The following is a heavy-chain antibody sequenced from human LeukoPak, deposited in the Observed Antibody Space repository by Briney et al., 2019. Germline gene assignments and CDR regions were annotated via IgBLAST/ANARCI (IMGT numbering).Heavy chain of an antibody. CDR1: GFTFTRYW. D-gene: IGHD4-17*01. J-gene: IGHJ4*02. V-gene: IGHV3-7*01. CDR3: ARDGDYIMPPFDY. Sequence: GGSLRLSCAASGFTFTRYWMSWVRQAPGRGLEWVANIKQDGSETHYVDSVRGRFTISRDNARNLVYLQVNSLRDDDTAVYYCARDGDYIMPPFDYWGQGILVTVSS. CDR2: IKQDGSET.